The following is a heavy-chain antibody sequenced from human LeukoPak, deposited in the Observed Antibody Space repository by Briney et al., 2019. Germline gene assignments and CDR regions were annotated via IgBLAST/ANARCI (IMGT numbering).Heavy chain of an antibody. CDR3: AKGINQMDTGYYFDY. Sequence: PGGSLRLSCAASGFTFSSYAMSWVRQAPGKGLEWVSAISGSGGSTYYADSVKGRFTISRDNSKNMLYLQMNSLRAEDTAVYYCAKGINQMDTGYYFDYWGQGTLVTVSS. D-gene: IGHD5-18*01. CDR1: GFTFSSYA. J-gene: IGHJ4*02. CDR2: ISGSGGST. V-gene: IGHV3-23*01.